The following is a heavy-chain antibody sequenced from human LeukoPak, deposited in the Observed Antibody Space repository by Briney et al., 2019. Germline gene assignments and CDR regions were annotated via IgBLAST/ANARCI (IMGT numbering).Heavy chain of an antibody. D-gene: IGHD6-13*01. Sequence: SETLSLTCTVSGGSISNYYWSWIRQPPGKGLEWIGYIYASGGTNYNPSLKSRVTISVDTSKNQFSLRLSSVTAADMAMYYCARLTGYQQPTGGYYYYMDVWGKGTTVTVSS. CDR2: IYASGGT. J-gene: IGHJ6*03. CDR1: GGSISNYY. V-gene: IGHV4-4*09. CDR3: ARLTGYQQPTGGYYYYMDV.